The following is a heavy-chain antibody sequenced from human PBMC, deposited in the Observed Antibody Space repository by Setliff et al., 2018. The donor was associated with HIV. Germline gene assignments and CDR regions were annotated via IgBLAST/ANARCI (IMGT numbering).Heavy chain of an antibody. J-gene: IGHJ3*02. Sequence: ASVKVSCKASGYTFTSYATNWVRQAPGQGLEWMGWINTNTGNPTYAQGFTGRFVFSLDTSVSTAYLQISSLKAEDTAVYYCAREGASVTPETNAFDIWGQGTMVTVSS. V-gene: IGHV7-4-1*02. CDR1: GYTFTSYA. CDR3: AREGASVTPETNAFDI. D-gene: IGHD4-17*01. CDR2: INTNTGNP.